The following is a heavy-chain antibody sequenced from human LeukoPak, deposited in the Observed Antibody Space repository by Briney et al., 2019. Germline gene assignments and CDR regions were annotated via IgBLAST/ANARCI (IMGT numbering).Heavy chain of an antibody. D-gene: IGHD3-22*01. CDR2: ISAYNGNT. V-gene: IGHV1-18*01. J-gene: IGHJ4*02. CDR3: ARVDGYYYDSSGYSEIDY. CDR1: GYTFTSYG. Sequence: GASVKVSCKASGYTFTSYGISWVRQAPGQGLEWMGWISAYNGNTNYAQKLQGRVTMTTDTSTSTAYMELRSLRSDDTAVYYCARVDGYYYDSSGYSEIDYWGQGTLVTVSS.